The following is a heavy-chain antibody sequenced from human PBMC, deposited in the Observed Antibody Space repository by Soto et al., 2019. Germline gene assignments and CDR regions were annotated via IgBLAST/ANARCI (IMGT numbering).Heavy chain of an antibody. CDR3: TTIANIAAAGSFDY. D-gene: IGHD6-13*01. CDR1: GFTFNNAW. J-gene: IGHJ4*02. CDR2: IKSKTDGGTT. V-gene: IGHV3-15*01. Sequence: EVQLVESGGGLVKPGGSLRLSCAAFGFTFNNAWVSWVRQAPGKGLQWVGRIKSKTDGGTTDYAAPVKGRFTISRDDSKNTLYLQMNSLKTADTAVYYCTTIANIAAAGSFDYWGQGTLVTVSS.